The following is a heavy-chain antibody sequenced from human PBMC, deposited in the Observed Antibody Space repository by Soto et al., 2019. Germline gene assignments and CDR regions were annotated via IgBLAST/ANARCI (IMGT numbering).Heavy chain of an antibody. CDR2: INPNSGDT. V-gene: IGHV1-2*02. J-gene: IGHJ5*02. CDR3: GSHRSGPSHDVGP. D-gene: IGHD2-15*01. CDR1: VFSVDTTYC. Sequence: ASVKVSCKASVFSVDTTYCIHWVRRAPGQGLEWMGSINPNSGDTNYAQNFQGRVTMTRDTSISTAYVEVSSLTSDDTAVYYCGSHRSGPSHDVGPWGHGPVVTVYS.